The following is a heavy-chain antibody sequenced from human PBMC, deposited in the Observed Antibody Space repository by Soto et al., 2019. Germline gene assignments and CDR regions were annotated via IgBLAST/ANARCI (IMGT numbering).Heavy chain of an antibody. J-gene: IGHJ4*02. V-gene: IGHV1-8*01. CDR1: GYTFTSYD. CDR2: MNPNSGNT. D-gene: IGHD2-2*01. Sequence: ASVKVSCKASGYTFTSYDINWVRQATGQGLEWMGWMNPNSGNTGYAQKFQGRVTMTRNTSISTAYMELSSLRSEDTAVYYCARGHASCSSTSCYDSRGGVDYWGQGTLVTVSS. CDR3: ARGHASCSSTSCYDSRGGVDY.